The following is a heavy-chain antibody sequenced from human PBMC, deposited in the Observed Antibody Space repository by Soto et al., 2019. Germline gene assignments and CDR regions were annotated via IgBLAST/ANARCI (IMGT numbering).Heavy chain of an antibody. CDR3: ATTRKYYYDSSGYDAFDI. J-gene: IGHJ3*02. CDR1: GYTFTGYY. V-gene: IGHV1-2*04. D-gene: IGHD3-22*01. CDR2: INPNSGGT. Sequence: GASVKVSFKASGYTFTGYYMHWVRQAPGQGLEWMGWINPNSGGTNYAQKFQGWVTMTRDTSISTAYMELSRLRSDDTAVYYCATTRKYYYDSSGYDAFDIWGQGTMVTVSS.